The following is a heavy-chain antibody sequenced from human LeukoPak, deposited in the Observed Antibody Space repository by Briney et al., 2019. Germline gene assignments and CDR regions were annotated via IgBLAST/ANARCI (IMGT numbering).Heavy chain of an antibody. V-gene: IGHV3-23*01. CDR1: GFPFSSYA. CDR2: SSGGDGST. Sequence: GGSLRLPCAASGFPFSSYAMICVPLAPEKGLKWVSSSSGGDGSTYFANSVKGRFTISRDNSKNTLYLQMNSQRAEDTAVYSCAKGGLSRFDYWSQGTLVTVSS. CDR3: AKGGLSRFDY. D-gene: IGHD2/OR15-2a*01. J-gene: IGHJ4*02.